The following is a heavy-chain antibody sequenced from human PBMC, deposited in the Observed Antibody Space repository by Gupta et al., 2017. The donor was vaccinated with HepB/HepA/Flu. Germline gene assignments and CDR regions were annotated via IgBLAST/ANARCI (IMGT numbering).Heavy chain of an antibody. J-gene: IGHJ4*02. Sequence: EVQLLESGGGLVQPGGSLRLSCEASGFTFSNYAMAWVRQAPGKGLEWVSGISGSGNSAYYADSVKGRVTISRDNSKNTLYLQINSLRAEDTAVFYCAKDKRGVEYGSQTFSLFFDYWGPGAPVTVSS. CDR3: AKDKRGVEYGSQTFSLFFDY. CDR1: GFTFSNYA. D-gene: IGHD3-10*01. CDR2: ISGSGNSA. V-gene: IGHV3-23*01.